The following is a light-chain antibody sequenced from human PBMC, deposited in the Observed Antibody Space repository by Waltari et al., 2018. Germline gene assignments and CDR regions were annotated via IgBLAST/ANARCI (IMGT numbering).Light chain of an antibody. Sequence: DIVMTQSPDSLAVSLGERATINCKSSQSVLYSSNNKNYLAWYQQKPRQPPRLIIYWASTRESGVPGRFSGSGSGTDFTLTISSLQAEDVAVYHCQQYYSSPSTFGQGTKVEIK. CDR2: WAS. CDR1: QSVLYSSNNKNY. J-gene: IGKJ1*01. V-gene: IGKV4-1*01. CDR3: QQYYSSPST.